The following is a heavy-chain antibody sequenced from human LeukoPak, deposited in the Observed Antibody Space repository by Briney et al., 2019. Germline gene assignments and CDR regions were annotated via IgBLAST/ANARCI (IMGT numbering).Heavy chain of an antibody. D-gene: IGHD6-6*01. CDR2: IYRSGST. CDR3: ARYSSSGAFDI. CDR1: GGSISSGDYF. Sequence: SQTLSLTCTVSGGSISSGDYFWSWIRQPPGKGLEWIGHIYRSGSTYYNPSLNSRVTISVDRSKNQFSLSLSSVTAADTAVYYYARYSSSGAFDIWGQGTMVTVSS. J-gene: IGHJ3*02. V-gene: IGHV4-30-2*01.